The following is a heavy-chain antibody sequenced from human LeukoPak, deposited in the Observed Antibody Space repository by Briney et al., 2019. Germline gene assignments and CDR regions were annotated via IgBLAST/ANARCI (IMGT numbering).Heavy chain of an antibody. Sequence: PSETLSLTCTVSGVSISSSSYYWGWIRQPPGKGLEWIGSIYYSGTAYYNPSLRSRLTISVDTSKNQFSLTLTSVTAADTAVCYCARIAREPDPWGQGTLVTVSS. CDR2: IYYSGTA. CDR1: GVSISSSSYY. V-gene: IGHV4-39*01. CDR3: ARIAREPDP. J-gene: IGHJ5*02. D-gene: IGHD1-14*01.